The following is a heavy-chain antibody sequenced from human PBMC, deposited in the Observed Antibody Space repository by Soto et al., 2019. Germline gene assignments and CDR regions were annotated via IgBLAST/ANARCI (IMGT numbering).Heavy chain of an antibody. V-gene: IGHV3-30*18. Sequence: QVQLVESGGGVVQPGRSLRLSCAASGFTFSSYGMHWVRQAPGKGLEWVAVISYDGSNKYYADSVKGRFTISRDNSKNTLYLQMNSLRAEDTAVYYCAKGQHGSSTSCYFYYYGMDVWGQGTTVTVSS. D-gene: IGHD2-2*01. CDR3: AKGQHGSSTSCYFYYYGMDV. CDR1: GFTFSSYG. J-gene: IGHJ6*02. CDR2: ISYDGSNK.